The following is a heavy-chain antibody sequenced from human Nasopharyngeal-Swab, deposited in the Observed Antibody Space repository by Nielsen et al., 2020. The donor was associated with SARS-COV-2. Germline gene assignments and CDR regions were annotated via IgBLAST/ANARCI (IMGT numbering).Heavy chain of an antibody. V-gene: IGHV1-18*01. D-gene: IGHD3-10*01. CDR2: ISAYNGNT. CDR3: ARGSLWFGDLVGYYGMDV. Sequence: WGEHATGPGLEGLGWISAYNGNTNYAQKLQGRVTMTTDTSTSTAYMELRSLRSDDTAVYYCARGSLWFGDLVGYYGMDVWGQGTTVTVSS. J-gene: IGHJ6*02.